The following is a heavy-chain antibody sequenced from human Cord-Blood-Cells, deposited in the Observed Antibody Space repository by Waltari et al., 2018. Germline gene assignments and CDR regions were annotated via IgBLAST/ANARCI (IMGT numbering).Heavy chain of an antibody. CDR1: GYSISSGYY. V-gene: IGHV4-38-2*02. Sequence: QVQLQESGPGLVKPSETLSLTCAVSGYSISSGYYWGWIRQPPGKGLEWIGSIYHSGSTYYTPSLKRRVTISVDTSKNQFSLKLSSVTAADTAVYYCARDSIAARPVGAFDIWGQGTMVTVSS. CDR3: ARDSIAARPVGAFDI. CDR2: IYHSGST. J-gene: IGHJ3*02. D-gene: IGHD6-6*01.